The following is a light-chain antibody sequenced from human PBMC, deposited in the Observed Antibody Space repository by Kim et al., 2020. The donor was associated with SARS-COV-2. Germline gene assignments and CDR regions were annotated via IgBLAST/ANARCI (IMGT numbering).Light chain of an antibody. Sequence: SPGESAIRACRASASFGSNLAWYQQRPGQAPRLLCYGTSIRATGVPARFSGMGSGREFTLTISSLQSEDCAVYYCQQYNNWPLPCTFGQGTKREI. CDR2: GTS. CDR3: QQYNNWPLPCT. J-gene: IGKJ2*02. V-gene: IGKV3-15*01. CDR1: ASFGSN.